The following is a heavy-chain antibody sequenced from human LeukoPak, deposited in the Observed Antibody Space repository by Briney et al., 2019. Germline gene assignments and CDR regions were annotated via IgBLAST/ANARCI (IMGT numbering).Heavy chain of an antibody. CDR3: AKGSTNTWYIPFYY. V-gene: IGHV3-23*01. CDR1: GFTFDSYA. D-gene: IGHD1-14*01. CDR2: ISSSGDST. J-gene: IGHJ4*02. Sequence: PGGSLRLSCGASGFTFDSYAMAWVGQALGKGLEWVSAISSSGDSTYYADSVKGRFAISRDNSKNTLYLQMNSLRAEDTALYYCAKGSTNTWYIPFYYWGQGTLLTVSS.